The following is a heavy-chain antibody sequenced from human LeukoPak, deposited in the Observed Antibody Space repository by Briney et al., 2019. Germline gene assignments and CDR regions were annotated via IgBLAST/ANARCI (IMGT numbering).Heavy chain of an antibody. CDR2: IYATGST. CDR1: GGSISSYY. CDR3: ARDGHAGYYFDY. Sequence: SETLSLTCTVSGGSISSYYWSWIRQPPEKGLEWIGYIYATGSTNYNPSLKSRVTISVDTSKNQFSLKLSSVTAADTAVYYCARDGHAGYYFDYWGQGTLVTVSS. J-gene: IGHJ4*02. V-gene: IGHV4-59*01.